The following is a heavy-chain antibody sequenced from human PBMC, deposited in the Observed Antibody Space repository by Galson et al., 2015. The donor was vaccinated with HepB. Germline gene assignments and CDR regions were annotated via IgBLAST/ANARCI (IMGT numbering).Heavy chain of an antibody. CDR3: ARERPYGSSWYGYNFDY. V-gene: IGHV3-7*03. CDR2: IKQDGSEK. J-gene: IGHJ4*02. CDR1: GFTFSSYW. Sequence: SLRLSCAASGFTFSSYWMSWVRQAPGKGLEWVANIKQDGSEKYYVDSVKGRFTISRDNAKNSLYLQMNSLRAEDTAVYYCARERPYGSSWYGYNFDYWGQGTLVTVSS. D-gene: IGHD6-13*01.